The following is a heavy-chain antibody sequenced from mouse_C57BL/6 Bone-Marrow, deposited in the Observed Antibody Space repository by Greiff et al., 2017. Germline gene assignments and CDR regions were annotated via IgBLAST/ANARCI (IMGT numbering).Heavy chain of an antibody. CDR2: INPGSGGT. CDR1: GYAFTHYL. Sequence: QVQLQQSGAELVRPGTSVKVSCKASGYAFTHYLIEWVKQRPGQGLEWIGVINPGSGGTNYNEKFKGKATLTADKSSSTAYMQLSSLTSEDSAVYFCARIYPWFAYWGQGTLVTVSA. V-gene: IGHV1-54*01. D-gene: IGHD2-3*01. J-gene: IGHJ3*01. CDR3: ARIYPWFAY.